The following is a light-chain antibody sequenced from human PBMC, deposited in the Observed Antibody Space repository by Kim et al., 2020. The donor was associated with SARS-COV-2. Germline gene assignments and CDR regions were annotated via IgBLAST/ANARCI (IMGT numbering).Light chain of an antibody. J-gene: IGLJ3*02. Sequence: APGPKSRLAWGGKNVGSGTLREYRLKPGRAPVVVIFYDGDRPSGIPERNSGSNSGDTATLTINRVEAGDEADYYCQLWDDDSDHWVFGGGTQLTVL. CDR3: QLWDDDSDHWV. CDR2: YDG. CDR1: NVGSGT. V-gene: IGLV3-21*04.